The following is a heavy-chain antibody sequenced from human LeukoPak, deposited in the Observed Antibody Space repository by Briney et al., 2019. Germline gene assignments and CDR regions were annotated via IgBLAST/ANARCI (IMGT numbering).Heavy chain of an antibody. Sequence: GRSLRLSCAASGFTFDDYAMHWVRQAPGKGLEWVSGISWNSGSRGYAASVKGRFTISRDNAKNSLYLQMNSLRAEDTALYYCAKATEKFYDSRNDYWGQGTLVTVSS. J-gene: IGHJ4*02. D-gene: IGHD3-22*01. V-gene: IGHV3-9*01. CDR1: GFTFDDYA. CDR3: AKATEKFYDSRNDY. CDR2: ISWNSGSR.